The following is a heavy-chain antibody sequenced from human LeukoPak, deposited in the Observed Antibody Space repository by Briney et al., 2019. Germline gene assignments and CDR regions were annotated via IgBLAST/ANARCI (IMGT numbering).Heavy chain of an antibody. CDR1: GFSFTSYW. CDR3: PRAVIYRSGRGFDY. D-gene: IGHD3-10*01. J-gene: IGHJ4*01. Sequence: GGSLRLSCSVSGFSFTSYWMHWVRQVPGKGLEWGSDISSDGSDTIYADSVKGRFTIARDNAKNTLFLQKNSQRVEDTAVYFCPRAVIYRSGRGFDYWGQGTVVTVSS. V-gene: IGHV3-74*01. CDR2: ISSDGSDT.